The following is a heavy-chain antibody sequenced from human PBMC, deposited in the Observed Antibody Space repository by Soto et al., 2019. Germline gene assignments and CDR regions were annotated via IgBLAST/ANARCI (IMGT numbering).Heavy chain of an antibody. D-gene: IGHD1-26*01. CDR1: GFAFNNYG. J-gene: IGHJ4*02. CDR2: IWHDGSNK. CDR3: TRPAIRGELLEY. Sequence: QVPLVESGGGVVQPGRSLRLSCAASGFAFNNYGMHWVRQAPGKGLEWVALIWHDGSNKGYADSVKGRFTISRDNSKNTLNLQMTSLRVEDTAVYYCTRPAIRGELLEYWGQGTQVTVSS. V-gene: IGHV3-33*01.